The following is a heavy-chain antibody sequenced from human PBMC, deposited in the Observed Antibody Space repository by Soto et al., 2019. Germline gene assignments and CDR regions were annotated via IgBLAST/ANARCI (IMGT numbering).Heavy chain of an antibody. V-gene: IGHV1-18*01. D-gene: IGHD3-22*01. CDR3: ARGSYYYDSSGYYTGAFDI. Sequence: ASVKVSCKASGYTFISYGISWVRQAPGQGLEWMGWISGYTSNTHYSQKFQGRVTITRDTSASTAYMELSSLRSEDTAVYYCARGSYYYDSSGYYTGAFDIWGQGTIVTVSS. CDR1: GYTFISYG. CDR2: ISGYTSNT. J-gene: IGHJ3*02.